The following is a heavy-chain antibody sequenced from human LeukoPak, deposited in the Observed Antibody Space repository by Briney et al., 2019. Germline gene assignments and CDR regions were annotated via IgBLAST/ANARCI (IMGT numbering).Heavy chain of an antibody. CDR1: GFTFSSYW. Sequence: AGGSLRLSCAAPGFTFSSYWRHWVRHAPGKGQVWVSRINSDGRSTSYADSVKGRYTSSRDNAKNTLYLQMSGLRADDTAVYYCAKPGDYYDNSGPEIYFDHWGQGTLVTVSS. V-gene: IGHV3-74*01. J-gene: IGHJ4*02. CDR3: AKPGDYYDNSGPEIYFDH. CDR2: INSDGRST. D-gene: IGHD3-22*01.